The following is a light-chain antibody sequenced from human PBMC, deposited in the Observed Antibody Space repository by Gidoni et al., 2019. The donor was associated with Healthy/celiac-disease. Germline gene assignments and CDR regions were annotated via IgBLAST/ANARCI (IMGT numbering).Light chain of an antibody. CDR3: QQSYSTPST. J-gene: IGKJ1*01. V-gene: IGKV1-39*01. CDR2: AAS. Sequence: DIQMTQSPSSLSASVGDRVNITCRASQSIISYLNWYQQKPGKAPKLLIYAASSLQSGVPSRFSCSGSCTDFTLTLSSLQPEDFATYSCQQSYSTPSTFGQGTQVDIK. CDR1: QSIISY.